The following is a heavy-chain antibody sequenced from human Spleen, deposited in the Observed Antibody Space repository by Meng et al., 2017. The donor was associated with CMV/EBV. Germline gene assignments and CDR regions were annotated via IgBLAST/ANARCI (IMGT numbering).Heavy chain of an antibody. CDR1: GFSLSTGGMG. D-gene: IGHD4-23*01. J-gene: IGHJ5*02. V-gene: IGHV2-5*01. Sequence: GFSLSTGGMGVAWLRPPPGQALEWLALTFWNHDKRYSPSLTTRLTITKDTSKNQVVLRMTNMDPVDTATYFCAHTTFGELPGVWFDPWGQGTLVTVSS. CDR3: AHTTFGELPGVWFDP. CDR2: TFWNHDK.